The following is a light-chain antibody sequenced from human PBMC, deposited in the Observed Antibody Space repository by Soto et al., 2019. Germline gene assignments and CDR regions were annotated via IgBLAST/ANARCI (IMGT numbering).Light chain of an antibody. CDR3: SSYSSSSTLEV. J-gene: IGLJ3*02. V-gene: IGLV2-14*01. CDR2: EVS. Sequence: QSALTQPASVSGSPGQPITISCTGTSSDIGNYNFVSWYQQHPGKVPKLLIYEVSNRPTGVSNRFSGSKSGNTASLAISGLQAEDEDDYFCSSYSSSSTLEVFGGGTTLTVL. CDR1: SSDIGNYNF.